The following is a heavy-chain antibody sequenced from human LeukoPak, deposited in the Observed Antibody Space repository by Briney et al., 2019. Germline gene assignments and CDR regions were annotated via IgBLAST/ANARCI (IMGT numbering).Heavy chain of an antibody. D-gene: IGHD4-11*01. Sequence: ASVKVSCKASGYTFTSYYMHWVRQAPGQGLEWMGIINPSGGSTSYAQKFQGRVTMTRDTSTSTVYMELSSLRSEDTAVYYCARGLSEMTTVGWFDPWGQGTLVTVSS. CDR3: ARGLSEMTTVGWFDP. V-gene: IGHV1-46*01. CDR1: GYTFTSYY. J-gene: IGHJ5*02. CDR2: INPSGGST.